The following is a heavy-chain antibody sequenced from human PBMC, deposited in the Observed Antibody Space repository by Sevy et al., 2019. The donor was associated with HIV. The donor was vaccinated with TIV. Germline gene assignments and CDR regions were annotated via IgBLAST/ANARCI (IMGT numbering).Heavy chain of an antibody. CDR3: AIDHRRDGMIVVPFEK. D-gene: IGHD3-22*01. V-gene: IGHV3-15*01. CDR2: IRSETGGGTT. Sequence: GGSLRLSCAAYGLSFSNAWMAWVRQAPGKGLEWVGRIRSETGGGTTDFAAFAKGKFTISRDDPKNTLYLQMNSLKTEDTAVYYCAIDHRRDGMIVVPFEKWGLGTLVTVSS. CDR1: GLSFSNAW. J-gene: IGHJ4*02.